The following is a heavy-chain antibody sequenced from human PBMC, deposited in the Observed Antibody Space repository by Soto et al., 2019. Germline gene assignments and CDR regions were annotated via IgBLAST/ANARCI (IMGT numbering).Heavy chain of an antibody. CDR1: GFSLSTSGVG. Sequence: SGPTLVNPTQTLTLTCTFSGFSLSTSGVGVGWIRQPPGKALEWLALIYWDDDKRYSPSLKSRLTITKDTSKNQVVLTMTNMDPVDTATYYCALYLLTGYKYYYYMDVWGKGTTVTVSS. J-gene: IGHJ6*03. V-gene: IGHV2-5*02. D-gene: IGHD3-9*01. CDR2: IYWDDDK. CDR3: ALYLLTGYKYYYYMDV.